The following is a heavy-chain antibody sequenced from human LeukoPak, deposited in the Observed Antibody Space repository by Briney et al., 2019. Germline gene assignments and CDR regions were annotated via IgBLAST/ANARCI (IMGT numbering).Heavy chain of an antibody. J-gene: IGHJ4*02. V-gene: IGHV4-59*12. Sequence: PSETLSLTCTVSGGSISSYYWSWIRQPPGKGLEWIGYIYYSGSTNYNPSLKSRVTISVDTSKNQFSLKLSSVTAADTAVYYCARGPPSGYYLLPLDYWGQGTLVTVSS. CDR3: ARGPPSGYYLLPLDY. CDR2: IYYSGST. CDR1: GGSISSYY. D-gene: IGHD3-22*01.